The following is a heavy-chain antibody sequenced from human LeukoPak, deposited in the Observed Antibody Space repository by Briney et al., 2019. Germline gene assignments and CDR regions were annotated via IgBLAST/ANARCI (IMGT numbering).Heavy chain of an antibody. CDR2: IKSKTDGGTT. J-gene: IGHJ4*02. CDR1: GFTFSSYW. CDR3: ATDGGIDY. Sequence: VGSLRLSCAASGFTFSSYWMHWVRQAPGKGLVWVSRIKSKTDGGTTDYAAPVKGRFTISRDDSKNTLYLQMNSLKTEDTAVYYCATDGGIDYWGQGTLVTVSS. D-gene: IGHD3-16*01. V-gene: IGHV3-15*07.